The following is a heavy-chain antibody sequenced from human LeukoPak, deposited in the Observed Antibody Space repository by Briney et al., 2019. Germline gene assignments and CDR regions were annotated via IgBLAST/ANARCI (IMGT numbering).Heavy chain of an antibody. V-gene: IGHV3-9*01. CDR1: GFTFEDYA. J-gene: IGHJ4*02. Sequence: GGSLRLSCAAAGFTFEDYAMHWVRQAPGKGLEWVSGISWDSGTIGYADSVKGRFTISRDNAKNSLYLQMNSLRAEDTALYYCAKGSDGDFDYWGQGTLVTVSS. CDR2: ISWDSGTI. D-gene: IGHD5-24*01. CDR3: AKGSDGDFDY.